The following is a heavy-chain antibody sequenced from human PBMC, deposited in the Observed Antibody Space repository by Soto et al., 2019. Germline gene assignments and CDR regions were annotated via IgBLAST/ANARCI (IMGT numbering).Heavy chain of an antibody. CDR3: ASYRGALYFDH. Sequence: KPSETLSLTCSVSGRSMSSNYWSWIRQSPDKGLEWLGYVFYGGTDYNPSLEGRVSMSVETSKSQFSLKLTSVTAADTAVYCCASYRGALYFDHWGQGRLVTVSS. CDR1: GRSMSSNY. V-gene: IGHV4-59*01. D-gene: IGHD4-4*01. J-gene: IGHJ4*02. CDR2: VFYGGT.